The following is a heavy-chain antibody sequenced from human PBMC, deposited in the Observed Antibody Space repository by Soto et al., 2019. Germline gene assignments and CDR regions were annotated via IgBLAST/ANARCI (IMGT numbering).Heavy chain of an antibody. D-gene: IGHD6-13*01. V-gene: IGHV1-69*01. CDR3: ARGGTSGWLKGAYDV. J-gene: IGHJ3*01. CDR2: IIPMFGIP. Sequence: QVQLVQSGAEVKKPGSSVKVSCKASGGTLNKHAITWVRRAPGQGLEWLGGIIPMFGIPNYPQKFQGRGTMTADDSTNTSHMELHSLKSDDTAVYYCARGGTSGWLKGAYDVWGQGTMVTVSS. CDR1: GGTLNKHA.